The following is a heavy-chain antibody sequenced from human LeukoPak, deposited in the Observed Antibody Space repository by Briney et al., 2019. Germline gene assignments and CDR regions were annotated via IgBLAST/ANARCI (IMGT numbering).Heavy chain of an antibody. CDR2: INPNSGGT. V-gene: IGHV1-2*02. J-gene: IGHJ6*03. CDR3: ARQGSSWYGEVYYDYMDV. CDR1: GYTFTGYY. Sequence: GASVKVSCKASGYTFTGYYMHWVRQAPGQGLEWMGWINPNSGGTNYAQKFQGRVTMTRDTSISTAYMELSRLRSDDTAVYYCARQGSSWYGEVYYDYMDVWGKGTTVTISS. D-gene: IGHD6-13*01.